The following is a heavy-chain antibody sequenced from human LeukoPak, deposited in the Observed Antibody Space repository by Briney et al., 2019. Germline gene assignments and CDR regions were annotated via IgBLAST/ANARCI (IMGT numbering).Heavy chain of an antibody. Sequence: GGSPRLSCAASGFTFSDYYMSWIRQAPGKGLEWVSYISSSGSTIYYADSVKGRFTISRDNSKNTLYLQMNSLRAEDTAVYYCASGQEVRGSIGDYWGQGTLVTVSS. D-gene: IGHD3-10*01. CDR2: ISSSGSTI. V-gene: IGHV3-11*04. CDR1: GFTFSDYY. J-gene: IGHJ4*02. CDR3: ASGQEVRGSIGDY.